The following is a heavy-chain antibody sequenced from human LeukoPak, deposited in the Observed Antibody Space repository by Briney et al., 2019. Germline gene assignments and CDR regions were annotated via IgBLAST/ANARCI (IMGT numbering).Heavy chain of an antibody. Sequence: ASVKVSCKASGYTFTSYGISWVRQAPGQGLEWMGWISAYNGNTNYAQKLQGRVTMTTDTSTSTAYMELRSLRSDDTAVYYCARDSSGWLGNYYYYMDVWGKGTTVTISS. J-gene: IGHJ6*03. CDR3: ARDSSGWLGNYYYYMDV. CDR1: GYTFTSYG. D-gene: IGHD6-19*01. V-gene: IGHV1-18*01. CDR2: ISAYNGNT.